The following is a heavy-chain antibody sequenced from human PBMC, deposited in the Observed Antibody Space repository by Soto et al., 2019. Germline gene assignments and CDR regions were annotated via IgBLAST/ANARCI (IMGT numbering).Heavy chain of an antibody. CDR2: ISSSSSYI. Sequence: EVQLVESGGGLVKPGGSLRLSFAASGFTFSSYSMNWVRQAPGKGLEWVSSISSSSSYIYYADSVKGRFTISRDNAKNPLYLQMNSLRAEDTAVYYCARDELGWLGPDYWGQGTLVTVSS. J-gene: IGHJ4*02. CDR1: GFTFSSYS. D-gene: IGHD6-19*01. V-gene: IGHV3-21*01. CDR3: ARDELGWLGPDY.